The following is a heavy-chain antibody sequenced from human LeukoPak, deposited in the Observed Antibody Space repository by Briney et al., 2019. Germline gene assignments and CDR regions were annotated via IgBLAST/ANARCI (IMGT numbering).Heavy chain of an antibody. J-gene: IGHJ5*02. V-gene: IGHV4-31*11. CDR2: IYYSGST. Sequence: SETLSLTCAVYGGSFSGYYWSWIRQHPGKGLEWIGYIYYSGSTYYNPSLKSRVTISVDTSKNQFSLKLSSVTAADTAVYYCARGPNWFDPWGQGTLVTVSS. CDR3: ARGPNWFDP. CDR1: GGSFSGYY.